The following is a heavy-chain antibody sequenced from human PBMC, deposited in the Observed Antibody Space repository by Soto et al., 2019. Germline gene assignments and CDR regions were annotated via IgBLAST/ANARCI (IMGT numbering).Heavy chain of an antibody. D-gene: IGHD3-10*01. CDR3: AGSNRFGEVWRHTPRYCYYMDV. CDR1: GGSFSGYY. CDR2: INHSGST. Sequence: QVQLQQRGAGLLKPSETLFLTCTVYGGSFSGYYWSWIRQPTGKGLEWIGEINHSGSTNYNPSLRSRVTISVDTSKDQSSRKLSSGTAADRAVYYCAGSNRFGEVWRHTPRYCYYMDVWGKATRVTVSS. J-gene: IGHJ6*03. V-gene: IGHV4-34*01.